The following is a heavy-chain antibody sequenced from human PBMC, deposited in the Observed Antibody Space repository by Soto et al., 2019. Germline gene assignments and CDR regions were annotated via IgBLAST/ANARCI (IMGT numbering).Heavy chain of an antibody. J-gene: IGHJ4*02. V-gene: IGHV1-8*02. CDR1: GYNFFNYD. Sequence: QVQLVQSGAELKKPGASVKVSCKASGYNFFNYDMNWVRQATGQGPEWIGWVNPNNGDTGYGVRFQGRVTLTTDISTTTAYMELTSLRLDDTAIYYCAKVSRRGSAIDFDYGGQGTLITVSS. CDR3: AKVSRRGSAIDFDY. D-gene: IGHD3-10*01. CDR2: VNPNNGDT.